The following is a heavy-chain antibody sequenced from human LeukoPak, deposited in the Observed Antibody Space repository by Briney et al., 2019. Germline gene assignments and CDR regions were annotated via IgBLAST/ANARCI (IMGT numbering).Heavy chain of an antibody. J-gene: IGHJ4*02. Sequence: PGGSLRLSCTVSGFTVSSNSMSWVRQAPGKGREWVSFIYSDNTHYSNSVKGRVTISRDNDKNTLYLHMNSLRAEDTAVYYCARRAGAYSHPYDYWGQGTLVTVSS. CDR3: ARRAGAYSHPYDY. CDR2: IYSDNT. CDR1: GFTVSSNS. D-gene: IGHD4/OR15-4a*01. V-gene: IGHV3-53*01.